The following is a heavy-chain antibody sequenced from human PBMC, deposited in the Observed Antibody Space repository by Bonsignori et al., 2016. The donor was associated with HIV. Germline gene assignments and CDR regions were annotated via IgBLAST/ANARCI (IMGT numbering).Heavy chain of an antibody. CDR1: GFSLSSYS. CDR2: ISSNGIHM. V-gene: IGHV3-21*01. CDR3: TRTLSLASSGPRLDL. D-gene: IGHD1-20*01. J-gene: IGHJ5*02. Sequence: GESLKISCEGSGFSLSSYSINWVRQAPGKGLEWVAAISSNGIHMSYAGPVKGRFTVSRDNARNAVSLEMKALRVDDTAVYFCTRTLSLASSGPRLDLWGQGTLVTVSS.